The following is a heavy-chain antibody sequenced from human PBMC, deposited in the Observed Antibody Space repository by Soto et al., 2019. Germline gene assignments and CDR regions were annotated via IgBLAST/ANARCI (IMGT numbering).Heavy chain of an antibody. CDR1: EFTFSSYW. D-gene: IGHD2-2*01. Sequence: EVQLVESGGGLVQPGGSLRLSCAASEFTFSSYWMNWVRQAPGKGLEWVANIKEDGNEKYYVDSVKGRFTISRENANNSLSLQMNSLRGEDTAVHYCARDLGAPGRGSAVGYYYHYGMDVWGQGTTVTVSS. CDR2: IKEDGNEK. J-gene: IGHJ6*02. V-gene: IGHV3-7*05. CDR3: ARDLGAPGRGSAVGYYYHYGMDV.